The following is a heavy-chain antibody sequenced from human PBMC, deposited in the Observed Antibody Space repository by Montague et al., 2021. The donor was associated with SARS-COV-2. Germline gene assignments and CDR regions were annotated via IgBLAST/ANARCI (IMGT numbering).Heavy chain of an antibody. V-gene: IGHV4-39*01. CDR3: ASGFYSRQGGYGMDA. CDR1: GGSISSSSYY. CDR2: IYYSGST. J-gene: IGHJ6*02. D-gene: IGHD4-11*01. Sequence: SETLSLTCTVPGGSISSSSYYWGWIRQPPGKGLEWIGSIYYSGSTYYNPSLKSRVTISVDTSKNQFSLKLSSVTAADTAVYYCASGFYSRQGGYGMDAWGQGTTVTVSS.